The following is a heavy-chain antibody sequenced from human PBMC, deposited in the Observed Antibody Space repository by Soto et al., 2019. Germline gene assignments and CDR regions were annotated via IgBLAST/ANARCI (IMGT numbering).Heavy chain of an antibody. V-gene: IGHV3-23*01. CDR3: ATRDIAVVVAVLDGMDV. CDR2: ISGSGGST. CDR1: GFTFSSDA. D-gene: IGHD2-15*01. Sequence: GGSLSLSCAASGFTFSSDAMSWVRQAPGKGLEWVSAISGSGGSTYYADSVKGRFTLSRDNSKNTLYLQMNSLRAEDTAVYYCATRDIAVVVAVLDGMDVWGQGTTVTVSS. J-gene: IGHJ6*02.